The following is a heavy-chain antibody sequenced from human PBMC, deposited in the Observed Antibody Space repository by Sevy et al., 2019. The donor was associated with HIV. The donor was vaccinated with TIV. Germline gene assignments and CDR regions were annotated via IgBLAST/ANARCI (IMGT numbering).Heavy chain of an antibody. CDR1: GLTFSNYW. V-gene: IGHV3-7*03. CDR3: CGGKN. Sequence: GGSLRLSCTDSGLTFSNYWMHWVRQAPGKGLEWVASIKKDGSQKDYVDSVKGRFIISIDNAKRSVYLQMNSLRDEDAAVYDCCGGKNWGQGTLVTVSS. J-gene: IGHJ4*02. D-gene: IGHD2-21*01. CDR2: IKKDGSQK.